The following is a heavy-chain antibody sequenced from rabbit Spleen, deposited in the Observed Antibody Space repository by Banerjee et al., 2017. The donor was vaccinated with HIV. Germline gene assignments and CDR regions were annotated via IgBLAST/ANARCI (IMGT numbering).Heavy chain of an antibody. J-gene: IGHJ4*01. Sequence: QEQLVESGGGLVHPEGSLTLTCTASGFSFSSSYYMCWVRQAPGKGLEWTACIYAGSSGSTYYASWAKGRLTISKTSSTTVTLQMTSLTVADTATYFCARSSGSVHSYALALWGQGTLVTVS. V-gene: IGHV1S45*01. CDR2: IYAGSSGST. CDR3: ARSSGSVHSYALAL. CDR1: GFSFSSSYY. D-gene: IGHD1-1*01.